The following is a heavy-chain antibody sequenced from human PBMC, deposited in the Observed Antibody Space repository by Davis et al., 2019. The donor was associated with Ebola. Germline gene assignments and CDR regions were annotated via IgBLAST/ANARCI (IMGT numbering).Heavy chain of an antibody. CDR2: IILIFGTA. CDR1: GGTFSSYA. Sequence: SSVTVSCKASGGTFSSYAISWVRQAPGQGLEWMGGIILIFGTANYAQKFQGRVTITADESTSTAYMELSSLRSEDTAVYYCARDRLYCSSTSWSRENALDIWGQGTMVTVSS. CDR3: ARDRLYCSSTSWSRENALDI. V-gene: IGHV1-69*13. J-gene: IGHJ3*02. D-gene: IGHD2-2*01.